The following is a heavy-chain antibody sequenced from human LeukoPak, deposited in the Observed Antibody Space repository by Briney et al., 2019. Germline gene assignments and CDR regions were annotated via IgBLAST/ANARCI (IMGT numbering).Heavy chain of an antibody. D-gene: IGHD1-20*01. CDR3: ARAYNWNDYFDY. Sequence: ASVKVSCKASGHTFTSYYIHWVRQVPGQGLEWMGIINPSGGSTTYAQKFQGRVTMTRDTSTSTVYMELSSLRSEDTAVYCCARAYNWNDYFDYWGQGTLVTVSS. V-gene: IGHV1-46*01. CDR1: GHTFTSYY. CDR2: INPSGGST. J-gene: IGHJ4*02.